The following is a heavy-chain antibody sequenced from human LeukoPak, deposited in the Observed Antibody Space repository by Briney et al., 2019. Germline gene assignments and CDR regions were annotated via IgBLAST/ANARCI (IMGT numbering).Heavy chain of an antibody. CDR1: GFTFSSYG. D-gene: IGHD3-3*01. CDR2: ISYDGSNK. CDR3: AKDLQGVDFWSGYIPGGYYYGMDV. J-gene: IGHJ6*02. V-gene: IGHV3-30*18. Sequence: PGGSLRLSCAASGFTFSSYGMHWVRQAPGKGLEWVAVISYDGSNKYYADSVKGRFTISRDNSKNTLYLQMNSLRAEDTAVYYCAKDLQGVDFWSGYIPGGYYYGMDVWGQGTTVTVSS.